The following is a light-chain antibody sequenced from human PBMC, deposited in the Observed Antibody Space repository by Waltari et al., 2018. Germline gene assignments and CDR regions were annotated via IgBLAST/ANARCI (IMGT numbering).Light chain of an antibody. CDR1: SSSIGVNT. CDR3: QTWDDSLNGVV. Sequence: QSVLTQPPSASGTPGQTVTISCSGSSSSIGVNTVNWYQQLPGTAPKLLIYTDNRRPSGVPDRFSGSKSGTSASLAISGLQSEDEADYRCQTWDDSLNGVVFGGGTKLTVL. V-gene: IGLV1-44*01. J-gene: IGLJ2*01. CDR2: TDN.